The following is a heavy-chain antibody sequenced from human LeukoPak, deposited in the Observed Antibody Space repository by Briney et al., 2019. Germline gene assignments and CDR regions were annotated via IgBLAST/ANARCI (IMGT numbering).Heavy chain of an antibody. D-gene: IGHD2-21*01. J-gene: IGHJ3*02. Sequence: GGSLRLSCAASGVTFSSYAMSGVRQAPGKGLEWVSGISGSGGSTYYADSVKGRFTISRDNSKNTFYLQMNTLSAEDTAVYYCALEVERGPIWGQPTMLTVSS. CDR2: ISGSGGST. V-gene: IGHV3-23*01. CDR1: GVTFSSYA. CDR3: ALEVERGPI.